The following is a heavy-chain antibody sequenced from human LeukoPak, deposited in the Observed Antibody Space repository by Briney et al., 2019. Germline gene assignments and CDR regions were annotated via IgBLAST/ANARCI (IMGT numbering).Heavy chain of an antibody. D-gene: IGHD3-10*01. V-gene: IGHV3-74*01. CDR1: GFTFSSYW. CDR2: INSDGSRT. Sequence: GGSLRLSCAASGFTFSSYWMHWVRQAPGKGLVWVSRINSDGSRTSYADFVKGQFTISRDNAKNTLYLQMNSLRAEDTAVYYCVELTSMVEHYWGQGTLVTVSS. CDR3: VELTSMVEHY. J-gene: IGHJ4*02.